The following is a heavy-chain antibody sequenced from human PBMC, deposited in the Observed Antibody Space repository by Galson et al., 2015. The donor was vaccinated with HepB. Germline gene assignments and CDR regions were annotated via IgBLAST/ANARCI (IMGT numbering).Heavy chain of an antibody. CDR3: AREGLDSSGLYYYYYGMDV. D-gene: IGHD6-19*01. CDR1: GYTFTSYG. Sequence: SVKVSCKASGYTFTSYGISWVRQAPGQGLEWMGWISAYNGNTNYAQKLQGRVTMTTDTSTSTAYMELRSLRSDDTAVYYCAREGLDSSGLYYYYYGMDVWVQGTTVTVSS. J-gene: IGHJ6*02. V-gene: IGHV1-18*01. CDR2: ISAYNGNT.